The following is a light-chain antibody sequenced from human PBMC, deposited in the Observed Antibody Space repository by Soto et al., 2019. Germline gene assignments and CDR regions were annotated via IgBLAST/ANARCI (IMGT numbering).Light chain of an antibody. Sequence: QSALTQPASVSGSPGQSITISFTGTSSDIGSFTFVSWYQQHPGKVPKLMIFDVNRRPSGVSDRFSDSKSGNTASLTISGLQAEDEDDYYCSSYTSSSTHVFGSGTKLTVL. V-gene: IGLV2-14*03. CDR2: DVN. CDR3: SSYTSSSTHV. CDR1: SSDIGSFTF. J-gene: IGLJ1*01.